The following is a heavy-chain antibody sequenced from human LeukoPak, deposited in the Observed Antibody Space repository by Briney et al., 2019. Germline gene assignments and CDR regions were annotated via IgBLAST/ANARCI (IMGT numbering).Heavy chain of an antibody. J-gene: IGHJ3*02. V-gene: IGHV3-7*01. CDR1: GFTFSNAW. CDR3: ARDPYGVNAFDI. CDR2: IKQDGSEK. Sequence: GGSLRLSCAASGFTFSNAWMSWVRQAPGKGLEWVANIKQDGSEKYYVDSVKGRFTISRDNAKNSLYLQMNSLRAEDTAVYYCARDPYGVNAFDIWGQGTMVTVSS. D-gene: IGHD3-10*01.